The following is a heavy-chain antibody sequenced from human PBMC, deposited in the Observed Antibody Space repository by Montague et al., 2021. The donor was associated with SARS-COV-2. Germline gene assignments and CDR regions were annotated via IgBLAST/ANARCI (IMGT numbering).Heavy chain of an antibody. D-gene: IGHD2-2*01. CDR1: GGSVSSGSYY. Sequence: SETRSLTCTVSGGSVSSGSYYWSWIRQPPGKGLEWIGYIYYSGSTNYNPSLKSRVTISVDTSKNQFSLKLSSVTAADTAVYYCARVPVPAATYYYYYYMDVWGKGTTATVSS. CDR2: IYYSGST. V-gene: IGHV4-61*01. CDR3: ARVPVPAATYYYYYYMDV. J-gene: IGHJ6*03.